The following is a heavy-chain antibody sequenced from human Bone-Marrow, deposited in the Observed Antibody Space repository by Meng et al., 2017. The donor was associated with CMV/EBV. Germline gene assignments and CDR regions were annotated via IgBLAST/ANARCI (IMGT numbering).Heavy chain of an antibody. CDR2: ISGGGGST. CDR3: AKDYYFDY. Sequence: GESLKISCAASGFTFSSYAMTWVRQAPGKGLEWVSAISGGGGSTYYADSVKGRFTVSRDNSKNTLYLQMNSLRAEDTALYYCAKDYYFDYWGQGALVTASS. CDR1: GFTFSSYA. V-gene: IGHV3-23*01. J-gene: IGHJ4*02.